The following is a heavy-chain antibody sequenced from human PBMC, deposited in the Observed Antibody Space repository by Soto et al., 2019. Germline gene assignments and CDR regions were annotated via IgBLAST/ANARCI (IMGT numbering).Heavy chain of an antibody. CDR2: IDPSDSYT. CDR1: GYSFTSYW. V-gene: IGHV5-10-1*01. CDR3: ARFGAFFGSGVT. D-gene: IGHD2-15*01. J-gene: IGHJ5*02. Sequence: VAALKISGKGPGYSFTSYWMSRERQMPGKGLEWMGRIDPSDSYTNYSPSFQGHVTISADKSISTAYLQWSSLKASDTAMYYCARFGAFFGSGVTLGQGTLVTVSS.